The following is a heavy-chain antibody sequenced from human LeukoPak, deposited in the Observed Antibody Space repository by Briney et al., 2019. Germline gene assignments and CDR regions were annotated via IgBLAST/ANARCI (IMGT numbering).Heavy chain of an antibody. CDR1: GGSISSSSYY. CDR2: IYYSGST. Sequence: SETLSLTCTVSGGSISSSSYYWGWIRQPPGKGLEWIGSIYYSGSTYYNPSLKSRVTISVDTSKNQFSLKLSAVTAADTAVYYCARHLAVAGYLYWYFDLWGRGTLVTVSS. V-gene: IGHV4-39*01. J-gene: IGHJ2*01. D-gene: IGHD6-19*01. CDR3: ARHLAVAGYLYWYFDL.